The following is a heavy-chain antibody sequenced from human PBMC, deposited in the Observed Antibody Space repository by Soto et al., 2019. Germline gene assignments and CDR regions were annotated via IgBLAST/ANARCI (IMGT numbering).Heavy chain of an antibody. V-gene: IGHV7-4-1*01. CDR3: ARDRASGSCDY. J-gene: IGHJ4*02. CDR1: GYNFNSHS. Sequence: QVQLVQSGSESMQPGASVKVSCKGSGYNFNSHSINWLRQAPGQGLEWMGWINPNTGNPTYKQGFKGRFVFSVDSSVSTVCLQIFSLKADDSAVYYGARDRASGSCDYWGQGTLVTVSS. CDR2: INPNTGNP. D-gene: IGHD1-26*01.